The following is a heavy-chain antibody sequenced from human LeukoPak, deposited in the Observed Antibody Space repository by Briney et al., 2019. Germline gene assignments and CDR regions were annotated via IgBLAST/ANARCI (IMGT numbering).Heavy chain of an antibody. V-gene: IGHV7-4-1*02. CDR3: ARVDWNELYYYYYGMDV. Sequence: ASVKVSCKASGYTFTSYTLNWVRQAPGQGLEWMGWINTNTGNPMYAQGFTGRFVFSLDTSVSTAYLQISSLKAEDTAVYYCARVDWNELYYYYYGMDVWGQGTTVTVSS. CDR1: GYTFTSYT. J-gene: IGHJ6*02. CDR2: INTNTGNP. D-gene: IGHD1-1*01.